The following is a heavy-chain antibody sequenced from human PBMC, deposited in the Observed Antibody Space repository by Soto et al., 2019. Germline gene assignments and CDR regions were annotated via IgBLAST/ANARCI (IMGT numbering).Heavy chain of an antibody. Sequence: QVKLVQSGAEVKKPGASVKVSCKASGYTFTSYAMHWLRQAPGQRLEWMGWINAGNGNTKYSLKIQGRVTITRDTSASTAYMELSSLRSEDTAVYYCARGPGGPDGPGDYWGQGTLVTVSS. CDR3: ARGPGGPDGPGDY. J-gene: IGHJ4*02. CDR2: INAGNGNT. D-gene: IGHD2-15*01. V-gene: IGHV1-3*01. CDR1: GYTFTSYA.